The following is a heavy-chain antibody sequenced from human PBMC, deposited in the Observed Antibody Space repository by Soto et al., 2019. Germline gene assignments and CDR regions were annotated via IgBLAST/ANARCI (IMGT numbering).Heavy chain of an antibody. CDR2: INPSGGGT. J-gene: IGHJ4*02. Sequence: ASVKVSCKASGYTFTSYYMHWVRQAPGQGLEWMGIINPSGGGTNYAQKFQGRVTMTRDTSISTAYMELSRLRSDDTAVYYCAREGDGFDYWGQGNMVTVSS. CDR3: AREGDGFDY. CDR1: GYTFTSYY. D-gene: IGHD3-10*01. V-gene: IGHV1-2*02.